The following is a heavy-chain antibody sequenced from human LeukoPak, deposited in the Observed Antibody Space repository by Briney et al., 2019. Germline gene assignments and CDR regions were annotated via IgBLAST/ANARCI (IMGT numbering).Heavy chain of an antibody. V-gene: IGHV3-7*01. Sequence: GGSLRLSCAASGFSFSGYWMSWVRQAPGKGLEWVANIKQDGNEKYYVDSVKGRFTISRDNAKNSLYLQMNSLRAEDTAVYYCARARIATRQFDYWGQGTLVTVSS. D-gene: IGHD6-6*01. J-gene: IGHJ4*02. CDR2: IKQDGNEK. CDR3: ARARIATRQFDY. CDR1: GFSFSGYW.